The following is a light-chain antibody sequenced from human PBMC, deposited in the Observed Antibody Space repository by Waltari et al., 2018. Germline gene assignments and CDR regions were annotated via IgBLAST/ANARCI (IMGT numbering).Light chain of an antibody. J-gene: IGLJ2*01. CDR1: TGAVTSGHY. CDR3: SLSYSGAVV. Sequence: QAVVTQEPSLTVSPGGTVTLTCGSNTGAVTSGHYPYWFQQKPGQAPRTLIYDTNKNQSWTPARFSGSLLGGKGALTLSGAQPEDEAEYYCSLSYSGAVVFGGGTKLTVL. CDR2: DTN. V-gene: IGLV7-46*01.